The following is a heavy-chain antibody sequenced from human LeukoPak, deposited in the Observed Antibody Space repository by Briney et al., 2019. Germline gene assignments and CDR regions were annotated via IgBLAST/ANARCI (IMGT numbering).Heavy chain of an antibody. CDR1: RFTFSSYS. Sequence: GGSLRLSCAASRFTFSSYSMNWVRQAPGKGLEWVSSISSTGSYIYYADSVKGRFTISRDNAKNSLYLQMNSLRAEDTAVYFCARAQGDRYLLSHYYYYMDVWGKGTTVTISS. J-gene: IGHJ6*03. CDR2: ISSTGSYI. CDR3: ARAQGDRYLLSHYYYYMDV. D-gene: IGHD2/OR15-2a*01. V-gene: IGHV3-21*01.